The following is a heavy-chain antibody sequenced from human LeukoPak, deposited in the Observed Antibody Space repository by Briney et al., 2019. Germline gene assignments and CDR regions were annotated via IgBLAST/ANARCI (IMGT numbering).Heavy chain of an antibody. D-gene: IGHD3-10*01. CDR2: INHSGST. CDR3: ARAGGLGSRSYYGSGSYLNY. J-gene: IGHJ4*02. CDR1: GGSFSGYY. V-gene: IGHV4-34*01. Sequence: SETLSLTCAVYGGSFSGYYWSWIRQPPGKGLEWIGEINHSGSTNYNPSLKSRVTISVDTSKNQFSLKLSSATAADTAVYYCARAGGLGSRSYYGSGSYLNYWGQGTLVTVSS.